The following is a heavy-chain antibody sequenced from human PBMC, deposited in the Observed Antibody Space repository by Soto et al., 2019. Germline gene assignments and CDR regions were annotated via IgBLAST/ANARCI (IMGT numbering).Heavy chain of an antibody. V-gene: IGHV3-7*01. Sequence: EVQLVESGGGLVQPGGSLRLSCAASGFTFSSYWMSWVRQAPGKGLEWVANIKQDGSEKYYVDSVKGRFTISRDNAKNSLYLQMNSLRAEDTAVYYCASGTTVNNYYYGMDVWGQGTTVTVSS. D-gene: IGHD4-17*01. CDR2: IKQDGSEK. CDR3: ASGTTVNNYYYGMDV. CDR1: GFTFSSYW. J-gene: IGHJ6*02.